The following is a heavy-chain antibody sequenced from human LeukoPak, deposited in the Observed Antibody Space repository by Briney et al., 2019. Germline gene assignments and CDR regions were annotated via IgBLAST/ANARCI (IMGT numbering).Heavy chain of an antibody. CDR3: AKGTELLNYFDY. V-gene: IGHV1-69*13. D-gene: IGHD1-26*01. J-gene: IGHJ4*02. CDR1: GGTFSSYA. Sequence: ASVKVSCKASGGTFSSYAISWVRQAPGQGLEWMGGIIPIFGTANYAQKFQGRVTITADESTSTAYMELSSLRAEDTAIYYCAKGTELLNYFDYWGQGTLVTVSS. CDR2: IIPIFGTA.